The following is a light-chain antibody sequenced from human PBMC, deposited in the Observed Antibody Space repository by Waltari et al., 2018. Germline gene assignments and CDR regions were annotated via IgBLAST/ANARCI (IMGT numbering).Light chain of an antibody. CDR1: SSNVGAYNY. CDR3: SSYISSSTLEL. V-gene: IGLV2-14*03. CDR2: HVS. J-gene: IGLJ2*01. Sequence: QSALTQPASVSGSPGQSTTISCTGTSSNVGAYNYVSWYQQHPGKAPKLMIFHVSIRPSGVSKRFSGSKSGNTASLTISGLQAEDEADYYCSSYISSSTLELFGGGTSLTVL.